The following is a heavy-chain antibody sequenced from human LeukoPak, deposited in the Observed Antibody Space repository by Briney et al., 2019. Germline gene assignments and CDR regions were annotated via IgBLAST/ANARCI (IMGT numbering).Heavy chain of an antibody. CDR1: GGSISSGSYY. CDR2: IYTSGST. J-gene: IGHJ5*02. CDR3: ARTRVDYYDSSGYWFDH. V-gene: IGHV4-61*02. Sequence: PSETLSPTCTVSGGSISSGSYYWHWIRLPAGKGLEWIGRIYTSGSTNYSPSLKSRVTISVDTSKNQFSLKLSSVTAADTAVYYCARTRVDYYDSSGYWFDHWGQGTLVTVSS. D-gene: IGHD3-22*01.